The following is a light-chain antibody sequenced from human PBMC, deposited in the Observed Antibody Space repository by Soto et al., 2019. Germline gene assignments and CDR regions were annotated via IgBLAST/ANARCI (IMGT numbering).Light chain of an antibody. J-gene: IGKJ1*01. CDR2: AAS. Sequence: IQLTQSPSSLSASVGDRVTITCRASQGISSYLAWYQQKPGKAPKLLIYAASTLQSGVPSRFSGSGSGTDFTLTINSLQPEDFATYHCQQLNSYPRTFGQGTKVEIK. V-gene: IGKV1-9*01. CDR3: QQLNSYPRT. CDR1: QGISSY.